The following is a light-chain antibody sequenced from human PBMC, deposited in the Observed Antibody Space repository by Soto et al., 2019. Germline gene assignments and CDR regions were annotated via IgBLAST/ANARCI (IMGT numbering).Light chain of an antibody. CDR1: QSISSW. CDR2: DAS. J-gene: IGKJ4*01. Sequence: DIQMTQSPSTLSASVGDRVTITCRASQSISSWLAWYQQKPGKAPKLLIYDASSLESGVPSRFSGSGSGTEFTLTISSLQPDDFANSYCQQYNSYSPLAFGGGTKVDIK. CDR3: QQYNSYSPLA. V-gene: IGKV1-5*01.